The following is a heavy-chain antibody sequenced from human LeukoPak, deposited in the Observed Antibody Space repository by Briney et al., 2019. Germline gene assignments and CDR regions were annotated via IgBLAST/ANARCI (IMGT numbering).Heavy chain of an antibody. Sequence: SETLPLTCTVSGGSISSGSYYWSWIRQPAGKGLEWIGRIYTSGSTNYNPSLKSRVTISVDTSKNQFSLKLSSVTAADTALYYCARDRIAAALDYYMDVWGKGTTVTVSS. V-gene: IGHV4-61*02. CDR3: ARDRIAAALDYYMDV. D-gene: IGHD6-13*01. CDR1: GGSISSGSYY. J-gene: IGHJ6*03. CDR2: IYTSGST.